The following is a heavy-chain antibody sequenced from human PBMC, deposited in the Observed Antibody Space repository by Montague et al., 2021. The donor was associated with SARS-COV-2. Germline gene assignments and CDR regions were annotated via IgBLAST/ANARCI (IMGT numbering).Heavy chain of an antibody. J-gene: IGHJ5*02. Sequence: TLSLTCTVSGGSISSSSYYWGWIRQPPGKGLEWIGSIYYSGSTYYNPSLKSRVTISVDTSKNQFSLKLSSVTAADTAVYYCARQEPIVVVAAAARGWFDPWGQGTLVTVSS. CDR2: IYYSGST. V-gene: IGHV4-39*01. CDR1: GGSISSSSYY. D-gene: IGHD2-15*01. CDR3: ARQEPIVVVAAAARGWFDP.